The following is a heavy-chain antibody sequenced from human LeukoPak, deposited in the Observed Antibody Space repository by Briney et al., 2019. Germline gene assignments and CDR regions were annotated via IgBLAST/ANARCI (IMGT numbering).Heavy chain of an antibody. V-gene: IGHV3-23*01. CDR3: AKDGGLWISAHWGDY. Sequence: GGALLLFCSASGFAFISYSISCVRQARGTGLKGVSTISTVCCNAYYSDSLHGRFTVSTDDSNNTLYLQMNSLRAEDTAVYYCAKDGGLWISAHWGDYWGRGTLVTVSS. J-gene: IGHJ4*02. D-gene: IGHD2-2*03. CDR2: ISTVCCNA. CDR1: GFAFISYS.